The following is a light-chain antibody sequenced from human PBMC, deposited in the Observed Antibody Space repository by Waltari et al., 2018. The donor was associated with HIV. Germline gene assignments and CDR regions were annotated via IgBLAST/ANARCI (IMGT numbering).Light chain of an antibody. Sequence: DIVLTQSPATLSLSPGDRATLSCRASQSLTTYLGWYQQKPGQAPRLLIYDASTRATGIPARFSGSGSETDFTLTISSLEPEDFAVYYCQQRYNWPRTFGQGTRLEIK. J-gene: IGKJ5*01. CDR3: QQRYNWPRT. V-gene: IGKV3-11*01. CDR2: DAS. CDR1: QSLTTY.